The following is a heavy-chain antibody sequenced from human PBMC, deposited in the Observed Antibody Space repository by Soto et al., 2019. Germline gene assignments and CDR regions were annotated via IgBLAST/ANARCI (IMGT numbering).Heavy chain of an antibody. CDR2: ISYDGSNK. Sequence: QVQLVESGGGVVQPGRSLRLSCAASGFTFSSYGMHWVRQAPGKGLEWVAVISYDGSNKYYADSVKGRFTISRDNSKNTLYLQMNSLRAEDTAVYSCAKDRVRVVVVAATDYWGQGTLVTVS. J-gene: IGHJ4*02. CDR1: GFTFSSYG. D-gene: IGHD2-15*01. V-gene: IGHV3-30*18. CDR3: AKDRVRVVVVAATDY.